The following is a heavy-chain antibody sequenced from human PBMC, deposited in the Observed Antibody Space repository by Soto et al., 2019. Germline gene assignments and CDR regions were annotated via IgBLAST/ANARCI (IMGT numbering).Heavy chain of an antibody. CDR3: ARVMYYDFWSGCFDY. CDR1: GFTVSSNY. Sequence: GGSLRLSCAASGFTVSSNYMSWVRQAPGKGLEWVSVIYSGGSTYYADSVKGRFTISRDNSKNTLYLQMNSLRAEDTAVYYCARVMYYDFWSGCFDYWGQGTLVTVSS. V-gene: IGHV3-53*01. D-gene: IGHD3-3*01. CDR2: IYSGGST. J-gene: IGHJ4*02.